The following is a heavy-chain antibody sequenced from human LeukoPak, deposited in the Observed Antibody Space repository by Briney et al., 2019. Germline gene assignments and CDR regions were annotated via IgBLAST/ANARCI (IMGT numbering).Heavy chain of an antibody. CDR3: ARGGITMIPHDAFDI. CDR1: GFTFSSYG. D-gene: IGHD3-22*01. Sequence: PGGSLRLSCAASGFTFSSYGMHWVRQAPGKGLEWVAFIRYDGSNKYYADSVKGRFTISRDNSKNTLYLQMNSLRAEDTAVYYCARGGITMIPHDAFDIWGQGTMVTVSS. CDR2: IRYDGSNK. V-gene: IGHV3-30*02. J-gene: IGHJ3*02.